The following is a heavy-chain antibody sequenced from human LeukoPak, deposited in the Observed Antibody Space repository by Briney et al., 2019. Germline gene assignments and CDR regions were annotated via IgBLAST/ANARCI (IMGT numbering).Heavy chain of an antibody. CDR2: IHYTGST. CDR3: AREASGMDV. Sequence: PSETLSLTCTVSGGSISTYYWTWIRQPPGKGLEWIGYIHYTGSTNYNPSLKSRVTTSVDTSKNQFSLKLSSVTAADTAVYYCAREASGMDVWGQGTTVTVSS. J-gene: IGHJ6*02. V-gene: IGHV4-59*01. CDR1: GGSISTYY.